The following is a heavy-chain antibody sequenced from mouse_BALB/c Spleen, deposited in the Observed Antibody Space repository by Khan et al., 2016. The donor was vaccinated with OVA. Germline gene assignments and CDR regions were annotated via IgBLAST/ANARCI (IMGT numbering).Heavy chain of an antibody. V-gene: IGHV5-6-5*01. CDR1: GFTFSNYA. CDR2: ISSGGNT. CDR3: ARDYWFTY. Sequence: EVELVESGGGLVQPGGSLKLSCTASGFTFSNYAMSWVRQTPEKRLEWVASISSGGNTYYPDSVKGRFAISRDTARNILSMQMSSLRSEDTAMYCCARDYWFTYWGQGTLVTVSA. J-gene: IGHJ3*01.